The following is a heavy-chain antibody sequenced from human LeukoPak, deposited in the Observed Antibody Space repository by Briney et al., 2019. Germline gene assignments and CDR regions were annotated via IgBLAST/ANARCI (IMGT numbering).Heavy chain of an antibody. V-gene: IGHV3-72*01. CDR3: TNLGGGPTYDGY. Sequence: PGGSLRLSCAASGFTLSDHYMDWVRQAPGKGLEWVGRSRNKVNSYTTEYAASVKGRFTISRDDSKNLLCLQMNSLKSEDTAVYYCTNLGGGPTYDGYWGQGTLVTVSS. CDR2: SRNKVNSYTT. J-gene: IGHJ4*02. CDR1: GFTLSDHY. D-gene: IGHD1-26*01.